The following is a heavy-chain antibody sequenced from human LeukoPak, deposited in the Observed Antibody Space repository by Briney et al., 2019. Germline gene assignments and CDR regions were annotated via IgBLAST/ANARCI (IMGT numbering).Heavy chain of an antibody. V-gene: IGHV4-39*01. Sequence: KPSETLSLTCAVSGDSISSRHYYWAWIRQPPGKGLEWIGNVYYSGTTHYNPSLQSRVTISVDTSKNQFSLKVNSVTAADTAMYYCARRDSGGWFHYNWFDPWGQGTLVTVSS. D-gene: IGHD2-15*01. CDR1: GDSISSRHYY. CDR2: VYYSGTT. CDR3: ARRDSGGWFHYNWFDP. J-gene: IGHJ5*02.